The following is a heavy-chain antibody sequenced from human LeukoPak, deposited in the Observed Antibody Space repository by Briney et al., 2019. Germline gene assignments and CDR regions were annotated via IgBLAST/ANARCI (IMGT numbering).Heavy chain of an antibody. CDR1: GYTFTSYY. CDR2: INPSGGGT. CDR3: ARACGSDIVVVPAALDP. D-gene: IGHD2-2*01. V-gene: IGHV1-46*01. J-gene: IGHJ5*02. Sequence: ASVKVSCKASGYTFTSYYMHWVRQAPGQGLEWMGIINPSGGGTSYAQKFQGRVTMTRDTSTSTVYMELSSLRSEDTAVYYCARACGSDIVVVPAALDPWGQGTLVTVSS.